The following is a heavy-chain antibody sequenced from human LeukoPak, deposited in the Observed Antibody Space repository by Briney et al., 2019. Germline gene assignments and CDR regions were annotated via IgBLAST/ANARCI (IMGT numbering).Heavy chain of an antibody. CDR2: IYTSGST. CDR3: ARTSGWYNCFDP. V-gene: IGHV4-61*02. Sequence: PSQTLSLTCTVSGGSIGSDNYYWRWIRQPAGKALEWIGRIYTSGSTNYNPSLKSRVTISIDTSKNQFSLELTSVIAADTAVYYCARTSGWYNCFDPWGQGTLVTVPS. D-gene: IGHD6-19*01. J-gene: IGHJ5*02. CDR1: GGSIGSDNYY.